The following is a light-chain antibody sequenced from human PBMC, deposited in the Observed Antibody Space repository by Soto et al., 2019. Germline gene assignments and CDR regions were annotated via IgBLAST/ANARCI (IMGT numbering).Light chain of an antibody. CDR3: NSYTTSSTLV. V-gene: IGLV2-14*03. J-gene: IGLJ1*01. Sequence: QSALTQPASVSGSPGQSITISCTGTSSDVGTYKYVSWYQQHPGKAPKLMIYDVSNRPSGVSNRFSGSKSGNTASLTISGLQAEDEADYYCNSYTTSSTLVFGTGTKLT. CDR2: DVS. CDR1: SSDVGTYKY.